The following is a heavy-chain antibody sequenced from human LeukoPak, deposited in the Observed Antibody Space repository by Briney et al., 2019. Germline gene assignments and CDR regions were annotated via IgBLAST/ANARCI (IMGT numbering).Heavy chain of an antibody. CDR2: ISSSSNYI. J-gene: IGHJ4*02. CDR3: ARVTYDSSAYSHFDY. D-gene: IGHD3-22*01. V-gene: IGHV3-21*01. Sequence: GGSLRLSCAASGFTFSCCTFNWVRQAPGKGLEWGSSISSSSNYIYYADSVKGRSTISRDNDKTSLYLQMNSLRAEDTAVYYCARVTYDSSAYSHFDYWGQGTLVTVSS. CDR1: GFTFSCCT.